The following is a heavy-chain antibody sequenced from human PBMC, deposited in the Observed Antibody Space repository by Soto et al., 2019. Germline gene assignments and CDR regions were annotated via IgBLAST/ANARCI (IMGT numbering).Heavy chain of an antibody. CDR3: ARFSSSGWADRKAFDI. CDR2: IYSGGST. V-gene: IGHV3-53*04. J-gene: IGHJ3*02. CDR1: GFTVSSNY. Sequence: GGSLRLSCAASGFTVSSNYMSWVRQAPGKGLEWVSVIYSGGSTYYADSVKGRFTISRHNSKNTLYLQMNSLRAEDTAVYYCARFSSSGWADRKAFDIWGQGTMVTVSS. D-gene: IGHD6-19*01.